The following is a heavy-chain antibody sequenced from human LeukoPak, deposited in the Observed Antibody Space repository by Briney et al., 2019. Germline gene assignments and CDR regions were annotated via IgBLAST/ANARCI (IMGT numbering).Heavy chain of an antibody. D-gene: IGHD3-10*01. Sequence: GGSLRLSCAASGFTFSGSAMHWVRQASGKGLEWVGRIRSKANSYATAYAASVKGRCTISRDDSKNTAYLQMNSLKTEDTAVYYCTRPYYYGSGSYYDYWGQGTLVTVSS. V-gene: IGHV3-73*01. CDR3: TRPYYYGSGSYYDY. CDR2: IRSKANSYAT. J-gene: IGHJ4*02. CDR1: GFTFSGSA.